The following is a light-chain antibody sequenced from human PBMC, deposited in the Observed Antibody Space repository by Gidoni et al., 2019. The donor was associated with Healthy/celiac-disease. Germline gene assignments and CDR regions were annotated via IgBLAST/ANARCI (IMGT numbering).Light chain of an antibody. V-gene: IGKV1-39*01. J-gene: IGKJ4*01. Sequence: IQITQSPSSLSASVGDRVTITCRASQSISSYLNWYQQKPGKAHKLLIYAASSLQSGVPSRFSGSGSGTDFTLTISSLQPEDFATYYCQQSYSTPLTFGGGTKVEIK. CDR1: QSISSY. CDR2: AAS. CDR3: QQSYSTPLT.